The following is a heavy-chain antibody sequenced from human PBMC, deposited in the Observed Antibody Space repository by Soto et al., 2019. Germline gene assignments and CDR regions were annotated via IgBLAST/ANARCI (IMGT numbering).Heavy chain of an antibody. CDR2: IYYSGST. CDR3: ARDAFIDVWRRYAAYYYCCLDV. Sequence: KASETLSLTCTVSGGSISSVGYYWSWIRQHPGKGLEWIGYIYYSGSTYYNPSLKSRVTISVDTSKNQYSLKLTSVTAADTAVYLCARDAFIDVWRRYAAYYYCCLDVWGQGTMVTVSS. V-gene: IGHV4-31*03. J-gene: IGHJ6*02. D-gene: IGHD3-16*01. CDR1: GGSISSVGYY.